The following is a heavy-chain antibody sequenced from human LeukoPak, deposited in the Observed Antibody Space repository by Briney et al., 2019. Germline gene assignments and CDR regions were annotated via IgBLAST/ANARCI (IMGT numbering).Heavy chain of an antibody. CDR1: GLTFSSYW. J-gene: IGHJ4*02. V-gene: IGHV3-7*04. CDR2: IKQDGSEK. D-gene: IGHD3-9*01. Sequence: GGSLRLSCAASGLTFSSYWMSWVRQAPGKGLEWVASIKQDGSEKYYVDSVKGRFTISRDNAKNSLYLQMNSLRAEDTAVYFCARVMVLDFDWLLSDLDYWGQGTLVTVSS. CDR3: ARVMVLDFDWLLSDLDY.